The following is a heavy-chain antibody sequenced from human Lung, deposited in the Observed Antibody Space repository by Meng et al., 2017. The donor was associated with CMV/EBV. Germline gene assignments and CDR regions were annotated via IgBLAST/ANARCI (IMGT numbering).Heavy chain of an antibody. CDR1: GFIFSTYG. V-gene: IGHV3-30*02. J-gene: IGHJ4*02. Sequence: GESLKISCAASGFIFSTYGMHWVRQAPGKGLEWVAFIRYDESDKYYADSVKGRFTISRDNSKNSLYLQMNSLRAEDTALYYCARREYNSGYDYWGQGTLVTVSS. CDR2: IRYDESDK. CDR3: ARREYNSGYDY. D-gene: IGHD5-12*01.